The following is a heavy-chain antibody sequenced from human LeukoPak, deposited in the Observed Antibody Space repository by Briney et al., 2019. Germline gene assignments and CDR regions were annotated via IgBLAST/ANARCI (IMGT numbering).Heavy chain of an antibody. J-gene: IGHJ4*02. V-gene: IGHV1-2*02. CDR3: AREYYAPDY. D-gene: IGHD2-2*01. Sequence: ASVKVSCKTSGYSFTSQDMHWVRQAPGQSLEWMGCINPGNGDTKYSQDLQGRVTMTRDTSISTAYMELGRLRSDDTAVYYCAREYYAPDYWGQGTLVTVSS. CDR2: INPGNGDT. CDR1: GYSFTSQD.